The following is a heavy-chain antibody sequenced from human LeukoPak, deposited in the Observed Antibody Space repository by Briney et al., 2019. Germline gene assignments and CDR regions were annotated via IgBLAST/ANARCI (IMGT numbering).Heavy chain of an antibody. CDR1: GGSISSGYY. D-gene: IGHD6-13*01. CDR3: ARKSSWYFDY. V-gene: IGHV4-38-2*02. J-gene: IGHJ4*02. CDR2: IYHSGST. Sequence: SQTLSLTCTVSGGSISSGYYWGWIRPPPGKGLEWIGSIYHSGSTYYNPSLKSRVTISVDTSKNQFSLKLSSVTAADTAVYYCARKSSWYFDYWGQGTLVTVSS.